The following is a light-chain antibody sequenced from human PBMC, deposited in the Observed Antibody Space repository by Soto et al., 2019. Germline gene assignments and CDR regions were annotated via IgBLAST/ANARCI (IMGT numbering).Light chain of an antibody. CDR1: QSVSRY. Sequence: EIVLTQSPATLSLSPGERATLSCRASQSVSRYLAWSQQNPGQAPRLLIDDASNRATGIPARFSGSGSGTDFPLTISSLEPEDFAVYYCQQRSNWWTFGQGTKVEIK. V-gene: IGKV3-11*01. CDR3: QQRSNWWT. J-gene: IGKJ1*01. CDR2: DAS.